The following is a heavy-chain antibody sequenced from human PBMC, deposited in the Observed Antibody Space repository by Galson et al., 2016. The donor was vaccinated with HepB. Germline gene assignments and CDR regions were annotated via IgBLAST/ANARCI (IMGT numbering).Heavy chain of an antibody. CDR1: GGFISSYF. V-gene: IGHV4-39*01. CDR3: AFGDYAVAYYFDS. J-gene: IGHJ4*02. D-gene: IGHD2-2*01. CDR2: VHHSGTT. Sequence: SETLSLTCNVSGGFISSYFWGWIRQPPGKGLEWIASVHHSGTTHYNPSLKSRVTVSVDTSRNPPSLKLTSVTAADTAVYFCAFGDYAVAYYFDSWGQGTLVTVSA.